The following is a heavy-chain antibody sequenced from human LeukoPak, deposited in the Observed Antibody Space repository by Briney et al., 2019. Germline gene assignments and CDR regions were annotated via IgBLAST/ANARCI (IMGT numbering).Heavy chain of an antibody. Sequence: GGSLRLSCAASGFTFSSYAMHWVRQAPGKGLEWVAVISYDGSNKYYADSVKGRFIISRDNSKNTLYLQMNSLRAEDTAVYYCARDLSLYCGGGSCYSLNYWGQGTLVTVSS. CDR1: GFTFSSYA. CDR2: ISYDGSNK. V-gene: IGHV3-30-3*01. D-gene: IGHD2-15*01. J-gene: IGHJ4*02. CDR3: ARDLSLYCGGGSCYSLNY.